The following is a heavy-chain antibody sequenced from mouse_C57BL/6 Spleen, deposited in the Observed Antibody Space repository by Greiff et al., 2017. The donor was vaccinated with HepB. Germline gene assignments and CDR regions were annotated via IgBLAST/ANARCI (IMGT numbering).Heavy chain of an antibody. CDR1: GYTFTSYW. V-gene: IGHV1-52*01. CDR3: ARRGYGNYVDY. J-gene: IGHJ2*01. D-gene: IGHD2-10*02. Sequence: QVQLQQPGAELVRPGSSVKLSCKASGYTFTSYWMHWVKQRPIQGLEWIGNIYPSDSETHYNQKFKDKATLTVDKSSSTAYMQLSSLTSEYSAVYYDARRGYGNYVDYWGQGTTLTVSS. CDR2: IYPSDSET.